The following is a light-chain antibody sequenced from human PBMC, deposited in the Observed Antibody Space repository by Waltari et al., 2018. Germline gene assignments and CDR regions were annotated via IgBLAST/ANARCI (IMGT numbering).Light chain of an antibody. CDR3: QHYVGLPVT. CDR1: ESFGRA. V-gene: IGKV3-20*01. Sequence: EVVLTQSPGPLSSSPGERATLSCRASESFGRALAWYQQKPGQAPRLLIYGASTRATGIPDRFSGGGSGTDFSLTISRLGPEDFEVYYCQHYVGLPVTFGQGTRVEI. J-gene: IGKJ1*01. CDR2: GAS.